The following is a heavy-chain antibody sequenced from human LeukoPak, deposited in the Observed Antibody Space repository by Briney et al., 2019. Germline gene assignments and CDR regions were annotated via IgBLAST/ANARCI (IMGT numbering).Heavy chain of an antibody. D-gene: IGHD6-13*01. Sequence: GGSLRLSCAASGFTVSSNYMSWVRQAPGKGLEWVSITYSDVNTNYADSVKGRFTISRDNSKNTLSLQMNSLRAEDTAVYYCARGIAAAPIDAFDIWGQGTMVTVSS. V-gene: IGHV3-53*01. CDR2: TYSDVNT. J-gene: IGHJ3*02. CDR3: ARGIAAAPIDAFDI. CDR1: GFTVSSNY.